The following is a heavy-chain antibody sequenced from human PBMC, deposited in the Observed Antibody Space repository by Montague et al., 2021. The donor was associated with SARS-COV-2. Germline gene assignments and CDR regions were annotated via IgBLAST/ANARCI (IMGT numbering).Heavy chain of an antibody. D-gene: IGHD6-19*01. V-gene: IGHV4-34*01. CDR1: DGSFSDYP. CDR2: INHRGST. Sequence: SETLSLTCAVYDGSFSDYPWTWIRQPPGKGLEWIGEINHRGSTYYNPSLKSRVFISVETSKNQLSLTLTSVTAADTAVYYCATQEDPSGWIPGPFDFWGQGTLLSVSS. CDR3: ATQEDPSGWIPGPFDF. J-gene: IGHJ4*02.